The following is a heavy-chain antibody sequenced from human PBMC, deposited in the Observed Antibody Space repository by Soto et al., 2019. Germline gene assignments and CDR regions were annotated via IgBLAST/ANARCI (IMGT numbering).Heavy chain of an antibody. CDR1: GFSLSNARMG. D-gene: IGHD2-15*01. Sequence: QVTLKESGPVLVKPTETLTLICTVSGFSLSNARMGVSWIRQPPGKALEWLAHIFSNDEKSYSTSLKSRLTISKDTSKSQVVLTMTNMDPVDTATYYCARIAHYCSGGSCYPGSWFDPWGQGTLVTVSS. V-gene: IGHV2-26*01. CDR3: ARIAHYCSGGSCYPGSWFDP. J-gene: IGHJ5*02. CDR2: IFSNDEK.